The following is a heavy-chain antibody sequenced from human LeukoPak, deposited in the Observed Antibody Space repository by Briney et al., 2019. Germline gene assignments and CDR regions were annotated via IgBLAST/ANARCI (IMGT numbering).Heavy chain of an antibody. CDR1: GFTFSSYW. CDR3: ARGYSYGYRSDY. D-gene: IGHD5-18*01. Sequence: PGGSLRLSCAASGFTFSSYWMHWVRQAPGKGLVWVSRINSDGSSTSYADSAKGRFTISRDNAKNTLYLQMNSLRAEDRAVYYCARGYSYGYRSDYWGQGTLVTVSS. J-gene: IGHJ4*02. CDR2: INSDGSST. V-gene: IGHV3-74*01.